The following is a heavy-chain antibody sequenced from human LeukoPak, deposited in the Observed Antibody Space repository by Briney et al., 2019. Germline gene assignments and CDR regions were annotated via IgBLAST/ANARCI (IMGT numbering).Heavy chain of an antibody. V-gene: IGHV1-8*01. J-gene: IGHJ6*03. CDR2: MNPNSGNT. CDR3: ATSQSRVRGRCFGDYMDV. CDR1: GYTLTSYD. Sequence: ASVKVSCKASGYTLTSYDINWVRQATGQGLEWMGCMNPNSGNTGYAQKFQGRVTMTRNTSISTAYMELSSLRSEDTAVYYCATSQSRVRGRCFGDYMDVWGKGTTVTISS. D-gene: IGHD3-10*01.